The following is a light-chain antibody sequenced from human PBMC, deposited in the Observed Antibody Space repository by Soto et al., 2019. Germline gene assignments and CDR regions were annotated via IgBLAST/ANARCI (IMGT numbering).Light chain of an antibody. J-gene: IGLJ2*01. Sequence: QSVLTQPPSVSGAPGQRVPISCTGSRSNIGAGYDVHWYQQLPGTAPKLLIYGNSNRPSGVPDRFSGSKSGTSASLAITGLQAEDEADYYCQSYDSSLSGYVVFGGGTKVTVL. CDR1: RSNIGAGYD. CDR2: GNS. CDR3: QSYDSSLSGYVV. V-gene: IGLV1-40*01.